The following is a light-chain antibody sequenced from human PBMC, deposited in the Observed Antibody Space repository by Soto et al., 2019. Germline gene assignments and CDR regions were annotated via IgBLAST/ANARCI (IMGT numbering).Light chain of an antibody. CDR3: QQYNSYPWT. CDR2: KAS. V-gene: IGKV1-5*03. CDR1: QSISIW. J-gene: IGKJ1*01. Sequence: DIQMTQSPSTMSASVGDRVTITCRASQSISIWLAWYQQKPGKAPNLLISKASSLESGDPSRFIGSGSGTEFTLTISSLQPDDFATYYCQQYNSYPWTFGQGTKLEIK.